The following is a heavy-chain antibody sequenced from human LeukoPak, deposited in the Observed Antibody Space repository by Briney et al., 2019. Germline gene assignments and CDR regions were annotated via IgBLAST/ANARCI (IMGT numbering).Heavy chain of an antibody. CDR3: ARDGDGGYYSQGLDP. J-gene: IGHJ5*02. D-gene: IGHD3-3*01. Sequence: GGSLRLSCAASGFTFSSYSMNWVRQAPGNGLEWVSSISSSSSYIYYADSVKGRFTISRDNAKNSLYLQMNSLRAEDTAVYYCARDGDGGYYSQGLDPWGQGTLVTVSS. CDR2: ISSSSSYI. CDR1: GFTFSSYS. V-gene: IGHV3-21*01.